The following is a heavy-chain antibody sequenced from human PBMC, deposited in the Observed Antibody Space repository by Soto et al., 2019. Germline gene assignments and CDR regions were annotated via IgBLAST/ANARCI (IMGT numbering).Heavy chain of an antibody. D-gene: IGHD1-1*01. J-gene: IGHJ3*02. CDR2: IYHTGGT. V-gene: IGHV4-4*02. CDR1: GGSISSDNW. Sequence: QVQLQESGPGLVKPSWTLSLTCAVSGGSISSDNWWIWVRQTPGKGLAYMGEIYHTGGTFYNPSLGRRVSLSRDETNSQFSLRLTSVTPADPDVYYCAKNTCYGGTCDTALHIWGQGKTVTVSP. CDR3: AKNTCYGGTCDTALHI.